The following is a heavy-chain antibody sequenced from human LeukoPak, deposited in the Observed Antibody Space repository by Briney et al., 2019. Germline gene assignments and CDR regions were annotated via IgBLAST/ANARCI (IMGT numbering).Heavy chain of an antibody. J-gene: IGHJ4*02. CDR2: ISYDGSTK. CDR3: VRNNNNDY. D-gene: IGHD2/OR15-2a*01. CDR1: GFSFSSHA. Sequence: PGGSLRLSCAASGFSFSSHAMHWVRQAPGKGLEWVAFISYDGSTKTYADSVKGRFTTSREISLHLQMNSLRAEDTAVYYCVRNNNNDYWGQGTLVTVSS. V-gene: IGHV3-30*02.